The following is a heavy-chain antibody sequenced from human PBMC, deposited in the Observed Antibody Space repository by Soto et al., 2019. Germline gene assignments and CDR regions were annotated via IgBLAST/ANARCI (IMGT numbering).Heavy chain of an antibody. V-gene: IGHV3-23*01. Sequence: LRLSCAASGFTFSNYGMSWVRQAPGKGLEWVSVMSGSGDDAYYADSVKGRLTISRDNSKNMLYLQMNSLRAEDTAVYFCAKKVTIYAVDPADYWGQGTQVTVSS. J-gene: IGHJ4*02. D-gene: IGHD3-3*01. CDR3: AKKVTIYAVDPADY. CDR1: GFTFSNYG. CDR2: MSGSGDDA.